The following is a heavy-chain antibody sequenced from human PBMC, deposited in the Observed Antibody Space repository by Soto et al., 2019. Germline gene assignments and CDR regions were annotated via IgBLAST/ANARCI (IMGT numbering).Heavy chain of an antibody. D-gene: IGHD1-20*01. CDR3: ATPLDNLHFDY. CDR2: FDPEDGET. V-gene: IGHV1-24*01. J-gene: IGHJ4*02. Sequence: ASVQVSCQVSVYTLTQLSMHWVRQAPGKGLEWMGGFDPEDGETIYAKKFQGRVTMTEDTSTDTAYMELSSLRSEDTAVYYCATPLDNLHFDYWGQGTLVTVSS. CDR1: VYTLTQLS.